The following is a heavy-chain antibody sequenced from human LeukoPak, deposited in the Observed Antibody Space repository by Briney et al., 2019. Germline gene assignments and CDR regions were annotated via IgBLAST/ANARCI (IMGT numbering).Heavy chain of an antibody. CDR1: GFTFGDYA. V-gene: IGHV3-49*03. CDR3: TSEAYYYDSSGYYWLDY. CDR2: IRSKAYGGTT. Sequence: PGRSLRLSCTASGFTFGDYAMSWFRQAPGKGLEWVGFIRSKAYGGTTVYAASVKGIFTISRDDSKSIAYLQMNSLKTEDTAVYYCTSEAYYYDSSGYYWLDYWGQGTLVTVSS. J-gene: IGHJ4*02. D-gene: IGHD3-22*01.